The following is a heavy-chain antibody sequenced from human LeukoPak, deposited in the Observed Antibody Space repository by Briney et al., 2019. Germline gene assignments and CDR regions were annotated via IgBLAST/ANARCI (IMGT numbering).Heavy chain of an antibody. CDR1: GGTFNSYA. J-gene: IGHJ3*02. CDR3: ARDRATYYYDSSGYHRDAFDI. V-gene: IGHV1-69*06. D-gene: IGHD3-22*01. Sequence: ASVKVSCKASGGTFNSYAISWVRQAPGQGLEWMGGIIPIFGTANYAQKFQGRVTITADKSTSTAYMELSSLRSEDTAVYYCARDRATYYYDSSGYHRDAFDIWGQGTMVTVSS. CDR2: IIPIFGTA.